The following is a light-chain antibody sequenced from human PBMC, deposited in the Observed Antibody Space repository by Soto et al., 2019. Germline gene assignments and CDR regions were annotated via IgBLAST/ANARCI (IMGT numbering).Light chain of an antibody. CDR1: HTISSSY. Sequence: EIVLTQSPGTLSLSPGERATLSCRASHTISSSYLAWYQQKPGQAPRLLMYGISRRATGIPDRFSGSGSGTDFTLTITRLEPEDFAVYYCQQRTRWPMTFGQGTRLEI. J-gene: IGKJ5*01. CDR3: QQRTRWPMT. V-gene: IGKV3-20*01. CDR2: GIS.